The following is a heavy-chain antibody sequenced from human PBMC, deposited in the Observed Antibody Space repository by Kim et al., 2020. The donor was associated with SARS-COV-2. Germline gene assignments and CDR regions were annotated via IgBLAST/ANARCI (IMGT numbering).Heavy chain of an antibody. V-gene: IGHV3-23*01. J-gene: IGHJ4*02. D-gene: IGHD2-21*01. CDR3: ATERRWPQRGCEN. Sequence: AASVRGRFTISRDNAKSTLYLQMNSLGAEDTAIYDCATERRWPQRGCENWGQGTLVTGSA.